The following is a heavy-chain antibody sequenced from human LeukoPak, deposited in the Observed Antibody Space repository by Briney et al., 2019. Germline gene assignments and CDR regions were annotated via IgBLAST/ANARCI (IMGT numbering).Heavy chain of an antibody. V-gene: IGHV4-59*12. D-gene: IGHD3-22*01. CDR3: ARGRSGYYSRGGELDY. CDR2: IYYSGST. CDR1: GGSISSYY. J-gene: IGHJ4*02. Sequence: PSETLSLTCTVSGGSISSYYWSWIRQPPGKGLEWIGYIYYSGSTNYNPSLKSRVTISVDTSKNQFSLKLSSVTAADTAVYYCARGRSGYYSRGGELDYWGQGTLVTVSS.